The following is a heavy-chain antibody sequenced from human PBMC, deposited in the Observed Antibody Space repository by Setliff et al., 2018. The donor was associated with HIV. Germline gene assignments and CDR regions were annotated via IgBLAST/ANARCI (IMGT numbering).Heavy chain of an antibody. CDR3: AKELAASGLGYFDS. Sequence: LRLSCAASGFTFSNYAMSWVRQAPGEGLEWVSAILSTGESTFYADSVKGRFTISRDNSKNTVYLQMNSLRAEDTAEYYCAKELAASGLGYFDSWGRGILVTVS. D-gene: IGHD3-22*01. V-gene: IGHV3-23*01. CDR1: GFTFSNYA. J-gene: IGHJ4*02. CDR2: ILSTGEST.